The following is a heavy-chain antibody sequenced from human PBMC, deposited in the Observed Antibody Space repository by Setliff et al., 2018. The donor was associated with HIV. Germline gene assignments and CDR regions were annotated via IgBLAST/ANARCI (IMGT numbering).Heavy chain of an antibody. CDR2: IYSTGST. D-gene: IGHD4-17*01. CDR3: AKGAGFYGDYTFDH. J-gene: IGHJ4*02. Sequence: KTSETLSLTCTVSGPSINIHYWSWIRQSPGKGFEWIGHIYSTGSTNYNPSLQSRVTISMVASRNQFSLKVTSVTAADTAVSYCAKGAGFYGDYTFDHWGQGRQVTVSS. CDR1: GPSINIHY. V-gene: IGHV4-59*11.